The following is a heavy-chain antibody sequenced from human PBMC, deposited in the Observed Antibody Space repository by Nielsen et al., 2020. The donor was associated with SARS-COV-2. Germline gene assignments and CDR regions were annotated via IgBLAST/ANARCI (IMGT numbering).Heavy chain of an antibody. D-gene: IGHD3-22*01. V-gene: IGHV3-30*04. Sequence: GGSLRLSCAASGFTFSSYAMHWVRQAPGKGLEWVAVISYDGSNKYYADSVKGRFTISRDNSKNTLYLQMNSLRAEDTAVYYCAASYDSSGYYYSYWGQGTLVTVSS. J-gene: IGHJ4*02. CDR3: AASYDSSGYYYSY. CDR1: GFTFSSYA. CDR2: ISYDGSNK.